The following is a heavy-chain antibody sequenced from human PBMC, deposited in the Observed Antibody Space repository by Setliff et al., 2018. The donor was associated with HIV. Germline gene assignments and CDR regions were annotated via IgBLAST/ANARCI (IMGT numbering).Heavy chain of an antibody. V-gene: IGHV4-34*01. D-gene: IGHD2-8*02. CDR1: GGSLTNYY. J-gene: IGHJ6*02. Sequence: RSQTLSLTCAVYGGSLTNYYWSWFRQSPGKGLEWIGEISDSATTDYNPSLKSRVIISLDTSKKQFSLKLNSVTAADTAVYYCARGSTCIGGGCLTYYYYYYSLDAWGQGTTVTVSS. CDR3: ARGSTCIGGGCLTYYYYYYSLDA. CDR2: ISDSATT.